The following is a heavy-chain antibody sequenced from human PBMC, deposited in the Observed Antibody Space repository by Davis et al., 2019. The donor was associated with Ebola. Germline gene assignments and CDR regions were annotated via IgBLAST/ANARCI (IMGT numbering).Heavy chain of an antibody. CDR3: ARGSQWLGPDY. CDR2: IYYSGTT. Sequence: MPSETLSLTCTVSLGSIRSGGYYWSWVRQPPGKGLEWVGYIYYSGTTHYNPSLRGRVTISVDTSKKHFSLKLGSVTAADTAVYYCARGSQWLGPDYWGQGTLVTVSS. CDR1: LGSIRSGGYY. D-gene: IGHD6-19*01. V-gene: IGHV4-61*03. J-gene: IGHJ4*02.